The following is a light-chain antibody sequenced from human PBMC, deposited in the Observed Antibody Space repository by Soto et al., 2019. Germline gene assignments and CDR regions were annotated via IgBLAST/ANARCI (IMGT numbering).Light chain of an antibody. V-gene: IGKV3-20*01. CDR2: GAS. CDR1: QSVSSSY. J-gene: IGKJ2*01. Sequence: EIVLTQSPGTLSLSPGERATLSCRASQSVSSSYFAWYQQKPGQAPRLLIYGASSRATGIPDRFSGSGSATDFTLTISRLEPEDFALYYCQQYGSSPNTFGQGTKLEIK. CDR3: QQYGSSPNT.